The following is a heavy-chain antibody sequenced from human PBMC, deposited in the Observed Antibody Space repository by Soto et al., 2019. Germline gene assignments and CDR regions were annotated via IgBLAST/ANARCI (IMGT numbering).Heavy chain of an antibody. J-gene: IGHJ6*02. Sequence: QVQLVQSGAEVKKPGSSVKVSCKASGGTFSSYAISWVRQAPGQGLEWMGGIIPIFGTANYAQKFQGRVTITADESTSTAYMELSSLRSEDTAVYYCARPTGIAVAGDYYCYGMDGWGQGTTVTVSS. D-gene: IGHD6-19*01. CDR2: IIPIFGTA. CDR3: ARPTGIAVAGDYYCYGMDG. V-gene: IGHV1-69*01. CDR1: GGTFSSYA.